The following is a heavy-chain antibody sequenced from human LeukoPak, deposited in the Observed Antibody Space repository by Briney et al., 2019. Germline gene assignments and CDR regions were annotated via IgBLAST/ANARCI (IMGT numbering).Heavy chain of an antibody. CDR3: ARIYYYDSSGYSTIYWYFDL. V-gene: IGHV4-59*08. CDR2: IYYSGST. CDR1: GGSISSYY. J-gene: IGHJ2*01. Sequence: SETLSLTCTVSGGSISSYYWSWIRQPPGKGLEWIGYIYYSGSTNYNPSLKSRVTIPVDTSKNQLSLKLSSVTAADTAVYYCARIYYYDSSGYSTIYWYFDLWGRGTLVTVSS. D-gene: IGHD3-22*01.